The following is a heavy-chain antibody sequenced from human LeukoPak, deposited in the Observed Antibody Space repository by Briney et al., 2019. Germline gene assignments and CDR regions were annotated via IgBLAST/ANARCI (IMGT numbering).Heavy chain of an antibody. CDR2: IYHSGST. D-gene: IGHD6-13*01. J-gene: IGHJ4*02. CDR3: ARGTSPAIAAGGYDY. V-gene: IGHV4-39*07. Sequence: PSETLSLTCTVSGGSISSSSYYWGWIRQPPGKGLEWIGYIYHSGSTYYNPSLKSRVTISVDRSKNQFSLKLSSVTAADTAVYYCARGTSPAIAAGGYDYWGQGALVIVSS. CDR1: GGSISSSSYY.